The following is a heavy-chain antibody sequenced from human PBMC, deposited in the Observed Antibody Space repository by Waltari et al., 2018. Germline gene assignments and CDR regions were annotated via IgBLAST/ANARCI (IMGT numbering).Heavy chain of an antibody. Sequence: QVQLQESGPGLVKPSETLSLTCTVSGGSISSYYWSWIRQPAGNRLEWIGRIYTSGSTNYNPSLKSRVTMSVDTSKNQFSLKLSSVTAADTAVYYCARDGTGISYYYMDVWGKGTTVTISS. V-gene: IGHV4-4*07. CDR1: GGSISSYY. J-gene: IGHJ6*03. CDR3: ARDGTGISYYYMDV. D-gene: IGHD2-8*02. CDR2: IYTSGST.